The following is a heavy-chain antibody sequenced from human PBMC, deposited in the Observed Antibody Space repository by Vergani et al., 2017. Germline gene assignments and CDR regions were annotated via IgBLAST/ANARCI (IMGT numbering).Heavy chain of an antibody. CDR2: IYYSGST. CDR1: GGPISSYY. V-gene: IGHV4-59*01. CDR3: ARGLEGYSSSWPFDY. J-gene: IGHJ4*02. D-gene: IGHD6-13*01. Sequence: QVQLQESGPGLVKPSETLSLTCTVSGGPISSYYWSWIRQPPGKGLEWIGYIYYSGSTNYNPSLKRRVTISVDTSKNQFSLKLSSVTAADTAVYYCARGLEGYSSSWPFDYWGQGTLVTVSS.